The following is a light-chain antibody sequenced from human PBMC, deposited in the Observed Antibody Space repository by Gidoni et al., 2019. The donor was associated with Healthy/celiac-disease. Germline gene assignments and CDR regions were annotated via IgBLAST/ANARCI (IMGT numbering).Light chain of an antibody. J-gene: IGKJ2*01. CDR2: GAS. V-gene: IGKV3-15*01. CDR1: QSVSSN. CDR3: QQYNNWPPYT. Sequence: EIVMTQSPATLSVSPGERATLSCRASQSVSSNLAWYQHKPGQAPRLLIDGASTRATGIPARFSGSGSGTEFTLTISSLQSEDFAVYYCQQYNNWPPYTFGQGTKLEIK.